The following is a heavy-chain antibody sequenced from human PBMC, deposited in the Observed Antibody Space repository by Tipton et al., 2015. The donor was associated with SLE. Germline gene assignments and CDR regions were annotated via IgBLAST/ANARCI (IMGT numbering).Heavy chain of an antibody. CDR2: IIPILGIA. V-gene: IGHV1-69*04. D-gene: IGHD2-2*01. Sequence: QSGAEVKKPGSSVKVSCKASGGTFSSYTISWVRQAPGQGLEWMGRIIPILGIANYAQKFQGRVTITADKSTSTAYMELSSLRSEDTAVYYCARVGVDVVVQRDWYFELWGRGTLVTVSS. J-gene: IGHJ2*01. CDR1: GGTFSSYT. CDR3: ARVGVDVVVQRDWYFEL.